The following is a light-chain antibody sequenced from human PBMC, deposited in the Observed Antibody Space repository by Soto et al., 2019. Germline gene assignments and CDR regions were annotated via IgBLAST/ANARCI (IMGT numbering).Light chain of an antibody. J-gene: IGKJ1*01. CDR3: QQRSNWLLT. CDR2: DAS. Sequence: EIVLTQSPATLSLSPGERATLSCRASQSVSSYLAWSQQKPGQAPRLLIYDASNRATGIPARFSGSGSGTDFTLTISSLEPEDFAVYYCQQRSNWLLTFGQGTKVEIK. CDR1: QSVSSY. V-gene: IGKV3-11*01.